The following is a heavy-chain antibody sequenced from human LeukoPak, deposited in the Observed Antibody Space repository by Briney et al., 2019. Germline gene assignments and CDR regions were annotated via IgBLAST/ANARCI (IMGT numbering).Heavy chain of an antibody. J-gene: IGHJ4*02. V-gene: IGHV5-51*01. CDR1: GYSFTSYW. CDR3: ARHPGYYSDSSPDY. Sequence: GESLKISCKGSGYSFTSYWIGWVRQMPGKGLEWMGSIYPGDSDTRYSPSFQGQVTISVDKSTSTAYLQWSSLKASDTAMYYCARHPGYYSDSSPDYWGQGTLVTVSS. CDR2: IYPGDSDT. D-gene: IGHD3-22*01.